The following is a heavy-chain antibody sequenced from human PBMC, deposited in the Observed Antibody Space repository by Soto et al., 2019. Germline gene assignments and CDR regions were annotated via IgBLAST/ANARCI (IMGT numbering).Heavy chain of an antibody. CDR2: IWYDGSNK. CDR3: ARDILRFLEGDYYYYMDV. J-gene: IGHJ6*03. V-gene: IGHV3-33*01. CDR1: GFTFSSYG. Sequence: GGSLRLSCAASGFTFSSYGMHWVRQAPGKGLEWVAVIWYDGSNKYYADSVKGRFTISRDNSKNTLYLRMNSLRAEDKAVYYCARDILRFLEGDYYYYMDVWGKGTTVTVSS. D-gene: IGHD3-3*01.